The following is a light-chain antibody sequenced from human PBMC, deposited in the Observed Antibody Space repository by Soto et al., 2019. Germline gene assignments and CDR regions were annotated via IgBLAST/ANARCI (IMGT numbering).Light chain of an antibody. J-gene: IGKJ1*01. CDR2: GVS. CDR1: QTVTSNF. V-gene: IGKV3-20*01. Sequence: VLTQSPGTLSLSPGERATLSCRASQTVTSNFLAWYQEKPGQAPRLLISGVSNRATGTPDRFSGSGSGTDFTLTISSLEPEDFAVFYCHQYGISPPPFGPGTKVDI. CDR3: HQYGISPPP.